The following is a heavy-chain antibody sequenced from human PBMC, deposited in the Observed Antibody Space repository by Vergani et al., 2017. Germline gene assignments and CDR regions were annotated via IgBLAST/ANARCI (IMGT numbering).Heavy chain of an antibody. V-gene: IGHV3-9*02. Sequence: EVQLEESGGGLVLPGRSLRLSCVASGFTSAGYAMHWVRQAPGKGLEWVSGISWNSNSIGYADSVKGRFTISRDNAKNSLYLQMNSLRAEDTALYYCAKELGTACGGGWFDPWGQGTLVTVSS. CDR3: AKELGTACGGGWFDP. CDR1: GFTSAGYA. CDR2: ISWNSNSI. D-gene: IGHD3-10*01. J-gene: IGHJ5*02.